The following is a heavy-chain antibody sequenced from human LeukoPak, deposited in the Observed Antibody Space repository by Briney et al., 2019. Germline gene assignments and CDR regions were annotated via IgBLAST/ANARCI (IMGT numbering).Heavy chain of an antibody. CDR1: GGSFSGYY. Sequence: SETLSLTCAVYGGSFSGYYWSWIRQPAGKGLEWIGRIYTSGSTNYNPSLKSRVTMSVDTSKNQFSLKLSSVTAADTAVYYCARLNYDSSGYYKIPYYFDYWGQGTLVTVSS. J-gene: IGHJ4*02. V-gene: IGHV4-59*10. CDR3: ARLNYDSSGYYKIPYYFDY. CDR2: IYTSGST. D-gene: IGHD3-22*01.